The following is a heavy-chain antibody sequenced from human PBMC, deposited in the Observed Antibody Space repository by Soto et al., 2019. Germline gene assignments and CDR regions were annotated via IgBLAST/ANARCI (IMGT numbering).Heavy chain of an antibody. CDR3: ARDSGIVGATNPYYYYYGMDV. CDR1: GFTFSSYS. CDR2: ISSSSSYI. D-gene: IGHD1-26*01. Sequence: TGGSLRLSCAASGFTFSSYSMNWVRQAPGKGLEWVSSISSSSSYIYYADSVKGRFTISRDNAKNSLYLQMNSLRAEDTAVYYCARDSGIVGATNPYYYYYGMDVWGQGTTVTVSS. J-gene: IGHJ6*02. V-gene: IGHV3-21*01.